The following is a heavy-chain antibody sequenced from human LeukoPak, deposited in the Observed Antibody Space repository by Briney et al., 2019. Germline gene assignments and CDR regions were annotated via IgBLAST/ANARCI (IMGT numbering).Heavy chain of an antibody. CDR2: IYYSGST. J-gene: IGHJ4*02. CDR3: ARHLGTMIVIS. V-gene: IGHV4-59*08. D-gene: IGHD3-22*01. Sequence: SETLSLTCTVSGGSLSSYYWSWIRQPPGKGLEWIGYIYYSGSTNYNPSLKSRVTISVDTSKNQFSLKLSSVTAADTAVYYCARHLGTMIVISWGQGTLVTVSS. CDR1: GGSLSSYY.